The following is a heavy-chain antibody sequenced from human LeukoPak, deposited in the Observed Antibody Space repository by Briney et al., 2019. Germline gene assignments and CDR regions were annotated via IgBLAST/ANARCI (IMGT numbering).Heavy chain of an antibody. CDR3: AKSPAYDSSGYYWFDY. V-gene: IGHV3-23*01. D-gene: IGHD3-22*01. CDR2: LSGSGGST. CDR1: GFTLSSYA. Sequence: GGSLRLSCAASGFTLSSYAMSWVPQAPRTGLEWVSALSGSGGSTYYADCVKGRLTISRDTSKNTLYLQMTSLRAEDTAVYYCAKSPAYDSSGYYWFDYWGQGTLVTVSS. J-gene: IGHJ4*02.